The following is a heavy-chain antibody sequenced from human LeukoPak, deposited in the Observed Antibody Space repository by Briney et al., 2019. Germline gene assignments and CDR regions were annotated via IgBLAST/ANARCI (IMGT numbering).Heavy chain of an antibody. V-gene: IGHV4-59*01. CDR1: GLSLSGYY. D-gene: IGHD4-11*01. Sequence: PSETLSLTCAVYGLSLSGYYWSWIRQPPGKGLEWIGNVHYSFSSNFSPSLKSRVTISMDTSKSQFSLRLSSVTAAYTAVYYCACYSILGRTFDCWGQGTLVTVSS. J-gene: IGHJ4*02. CDR3: ACYSILGRTFDC. CDR2: VHYSFSS.